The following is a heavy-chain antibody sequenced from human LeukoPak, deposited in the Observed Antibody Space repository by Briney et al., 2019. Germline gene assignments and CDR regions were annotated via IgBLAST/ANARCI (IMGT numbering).Heavy chain of an antibody. V-gene: IGHV4-34*01. J-gene: IGHJ5*02. CDR2: INHSGST. D-gene: IGHD4-23*01. CDR3: ATRDYGGNSGGWFDP. CDR1: GGSFSGYY. Sequence: SETLSLTCAVYGGSFSGYYWSWIRQPPGKGLEWIGEINHSGSTNYNPSLKSRVTISVDTSKNQFSLKLSSVTAADTAVYYCATRDYGGNSGGWFDPWGQGTLVTVS.